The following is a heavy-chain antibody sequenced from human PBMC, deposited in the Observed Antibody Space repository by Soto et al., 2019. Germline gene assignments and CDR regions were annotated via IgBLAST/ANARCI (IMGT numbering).Heavy chain of an antibody. CDR1: GFNFGSYA. D-gene: IGHD5-18*01. CDR3: VKGKESGYRGAFDS. CDR2: GSGSGSSP. Sequence: EEQLLESGGGLVQPGGSLRLSCAATGFNFGSYAMGWVRQAPGKGLEWVSGGSGSGSSPYYADSVKGRLTISKDKSKNTLYLDLNNLRSEDTAVYFCVKGKESGYRGAFDSWGQGTMVTVSS. V-gene: IGHV3-23*01. J-gene: IGHJ4*02.